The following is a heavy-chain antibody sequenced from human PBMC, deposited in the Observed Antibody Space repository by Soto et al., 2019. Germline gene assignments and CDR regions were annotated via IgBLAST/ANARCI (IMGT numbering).Heavy chain of an antibody. CDR1: GFTFSNAW. CDR3: TTGGAVPAPGDYYYGMDV. V-gene: IGHV3-15*01. J-gene: IGHJ6*02. CDR2: IKSKTDGGTT. D-gene: IGHD2-2*01. Sequence: EVQLVESGGGLVKPGGSLRLSCAASGFTFSNAWMSWVRQAPGKGLEWVGRIKSKTDGGTTDYAAPVKGRFTISRDDSKNTLYLQMNSLKTEDTAVYYCTTGGAVPAPGDYYYGMDVWGQGTTVTVPS.